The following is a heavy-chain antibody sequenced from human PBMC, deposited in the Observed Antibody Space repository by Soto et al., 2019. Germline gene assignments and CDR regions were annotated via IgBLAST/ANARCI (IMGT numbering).Heavy chain of an antibody. CDR3: ARGVTAGVDY. CDR1: GYSFTSLD. J-gene: IGHJ4*02. CDR2: MQPSSGRT. V-gene: IGHV1-8*01. D-gene: IGHD1-26*01. Sequence: QVQLVQSGAEVREPGASVKVSCKASGYSFTSLDITWVRQTTGQGLDWMGWMQPSSGRTGYAQKFQGRVTMTRDTSINTAYMELSSLTSDDTAFYYCARGVTAGVDYWGQGTLVTVSS.